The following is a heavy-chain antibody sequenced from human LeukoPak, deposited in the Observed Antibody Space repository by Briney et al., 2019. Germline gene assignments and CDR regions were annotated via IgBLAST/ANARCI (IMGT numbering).Heavy chain of an antibody. D-gene: IGHD3-10*01. CDR2: ISGSGGST. Sequence: GGSLRLPCAASGFTFSSYAMSWVRQAPGKGLEWVSAISGSGGSTYYADSVKGRFTISRDNSKNTLYLQMNSLRAEDTAVYYCAKLRYYYGSGSYYNKNFNWFDPWGQGTLVTVSS. CDR1: GFTFSSYA. V-gene: IGHV3-23*01. CDR3: AKLRYYYGSGSYYNKNFNWFDP. J-gene: IGHJ5*02.